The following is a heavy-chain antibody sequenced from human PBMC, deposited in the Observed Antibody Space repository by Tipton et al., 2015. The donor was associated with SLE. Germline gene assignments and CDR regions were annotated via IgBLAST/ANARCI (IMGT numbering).Heavy chain of an antibody. J-gene: IGHJ3*02. Sequence: TLSLTCTVSGGSISSATYYWSWIRQSAGKGLEWIGRVYISGGTNYNPSLKSRVTISLDTSKNQFSLNLNSVTAADTAVYYCARDLLGIADAFDIWGQGTMVTVSS. CDR3: ARDLLGIADAFDI. D-gene: IGHD7-27*01. CDR2: VYISGGT. CDR1: GGSISSATYY. V-gene: IGHV4-61*02.